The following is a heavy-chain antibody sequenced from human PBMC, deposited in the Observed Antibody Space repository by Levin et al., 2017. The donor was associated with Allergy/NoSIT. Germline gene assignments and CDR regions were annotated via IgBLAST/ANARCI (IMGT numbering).Heavy chain of an antibody. CDR2: INWNGGGT. D-gene: IGHD3-10*01. V-gene: IGHV3-20*04. CDR1: GFTFDDYG. J-gene: IGHJ4*02. CDR3: ARVALFGGSGSYYSG. Sequence: GESLKISCAASGFTFDDYGMSWVRQAPGKGLEWVSGINWNGGGTGYGDSVKGRFTISRDNAKNSLYLQMNSLRAEDTAFYYCARVALFGGSGSYYSGWGQGTLVTVSS.